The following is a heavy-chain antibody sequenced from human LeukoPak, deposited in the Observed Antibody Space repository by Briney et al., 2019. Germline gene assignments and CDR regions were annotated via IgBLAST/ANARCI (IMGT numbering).Heavy chain of an antibody. J-gene: IGHJ4*02. D-gene: IGHD2-2*01. CDR3: ARGGAYQLLRGDY. Sequence: SETLSLTCTVSGYSISSGYYWGWIRQPPGKGLEWIGSIYHSGSTYYNPSLKSRVTISVDTSKNQFSLKLSSVTAADTAVYYCARGGAYQLLRGDYWGQGTLVTVSS. V-gene: IGHV4-38-2*02. CDR1: GYSISSGYY. CDR2: IYHSGST.